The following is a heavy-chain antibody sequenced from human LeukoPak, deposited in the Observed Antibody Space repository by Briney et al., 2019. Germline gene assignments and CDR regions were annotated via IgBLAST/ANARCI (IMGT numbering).Heavy chain of an antibody. CDR1: GGSISSSSYY. D-gene: IGHD6-13*01. J-gene: IGHJ5*02. CDR2: IYYSGST. V-gene: IGHV4-39*01. CDR3: ARQDSSSWYDWFDP. Sequence: SETLSLTCTVSGGSISSSSYYWGWIRQPPGKGLEWIGSIYYSGSTYYNPSLKSRVTISVDTSKNQFSLKLSSVTAADTAVYYCARQDSSSWYDWFDPWGQGTLVAVSS.